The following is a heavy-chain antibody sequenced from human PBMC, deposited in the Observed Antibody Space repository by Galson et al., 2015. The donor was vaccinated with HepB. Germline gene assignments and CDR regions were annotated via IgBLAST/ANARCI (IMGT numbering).Heavy chain of an antibody. Sequence: SLRLSCAASGFTFSNAWMSWVRQAPGKGLEWVGRTKSKTDGGTTDYAAPVKGRFTISRDDSKNTLYLQMNSLKTEDTAVYYCTTDYPEHSSGWYQGGNYYFDYWGQGTLVTVSS. CDR2: TKSKTDGGTT. J-gene: IGHJ4*02. CDR3: TTDYPEHSSGWYQGGNYYFDY. V-gene: IGHV3-15*01. D-gene: IGHD6-19*01. CDR1: GFTFSNAW.